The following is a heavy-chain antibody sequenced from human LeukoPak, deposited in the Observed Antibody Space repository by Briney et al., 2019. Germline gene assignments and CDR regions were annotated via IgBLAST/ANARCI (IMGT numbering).Heavy chain of an antibody. Sequence: PGGSLRLSCAASGFAFSSYGMHWVRQAPGKGLEWVAVIWYDGSNKYYADSVKGRFTISRDNSKNTLYLQMNSLRAEDTAVYYCAKAEPENWGQGTLVTVSS. CDR3: AKAEPEN. J-gene: IGHJ4*02. CDR1: GFAFSSYG. CDR2: IWYDGSNK. V-gene: IGHV3-33*06.